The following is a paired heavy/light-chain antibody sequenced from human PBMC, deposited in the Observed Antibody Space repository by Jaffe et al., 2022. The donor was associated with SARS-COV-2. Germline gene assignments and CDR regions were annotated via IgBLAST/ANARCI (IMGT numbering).Heavy chain of an antibody. CDR1: GFTFNDHA. CDR3: AKDGSDTYWYYYTDV. D-gene: IGHD3-22*01. CDR2: ITATGDAA. Sequence: EVQLVESGGGLVQPGGSLRLSCAASGFTFNDHAMTWVRQAPGKGLEWLSTITATGDAAFYADSVKGRFTISRDNSRNTLSLQMNSLRAEDTALYYCAKDGSDTYWYYYTDVWGKGTTVIVSS. V-gene: IGHV3-23*04. J-gene: IGHJ6*03.
Light chain of an antibody. Sequence: QSALTQPASVSGSPGQSVTFSCTGTNTDIGSYNYVSWYQHHPGKAPKLMIYDVSSRPSGVSDRFSGSKSGNTASLTISGLQAEDEADYYCSSYTTTGTRYVFGTGTKVTVL. J-gene: IGLJ1*01. CDR2: DVS. CDR1: NTDIGSYNY. CDR3: SSYTTTGTRYV. V-gene: IGLV2-14*03.